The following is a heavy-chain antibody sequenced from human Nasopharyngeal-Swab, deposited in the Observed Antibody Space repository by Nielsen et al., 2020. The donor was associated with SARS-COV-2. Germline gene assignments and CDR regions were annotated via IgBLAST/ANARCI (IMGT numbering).Heavy chain of an antibody. V-gene: IGHV4-39*01. Sequence: PGKGLEWIATIYYNGLTYYDPSLESRLTISIDTSKNQFFLMLTAVTAADTAVNYCVRHSHLADGLDPWGQGTLVTVSS. J-gene: IGHJ5*02. CDR2: IYYNGLT. CDR3: VRHSHLADGLDP.